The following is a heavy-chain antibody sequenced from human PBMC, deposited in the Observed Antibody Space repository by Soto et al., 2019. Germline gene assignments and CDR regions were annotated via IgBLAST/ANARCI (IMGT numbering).Heavy chain of an antibody. CDR3: AKDRRITIFGVVNKYYFDY. CDR1: GFTFSSYA. CDR2: ISGNGGST. D-gene: IGHD3-3*01. J-gene: IGHJ4*02. Sequence: GGSLRLSCAASGFTFSSYAMSWVRQAPGKGLEWVSAISGNGGSTYYADSVKGRFTISRDNSKNTLYLQMNSLRAEDTAVYYCAKDRRITIFGVVNKYYFDYWGQGTLVTVSS. V-gene: IGHV3-23*01.